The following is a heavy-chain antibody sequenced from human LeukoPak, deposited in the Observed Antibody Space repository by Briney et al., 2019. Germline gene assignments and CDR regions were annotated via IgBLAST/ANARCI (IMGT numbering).Heavy chain of an antibody. Sequence: PGGSLRLSCAASGFTFDDYAMHWVRQAPGKGLEWGSGTSWNSGSIGYADSVKGRFTISRDNAKNSLYLQMNSLRAEDMALYYCAKAYSSGWYGYFDYWGLGTLVTVSS. CDR2: TSWNSGSI. J-gene: IGHJ4*02. CDR3: AKAYSSGWYGYFDY. D-gene: IGHD6-19*01. CDR1: GFTFDDYA. V-gene: IGHV3-9*03.